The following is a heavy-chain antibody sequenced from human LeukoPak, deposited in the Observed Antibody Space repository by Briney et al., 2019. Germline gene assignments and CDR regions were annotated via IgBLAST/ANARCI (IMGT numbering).Heavy chain of an antibody. D-gene: IGHD6-13*01. CDR3: AKKAAASAADY. J-gene: IGHJ4*02. V-gene: IGHV4-4*02. Sequence: KPSETLSLTCAVSGGSISSGNWWSWVRQPPGKGPEWIGEIYHSGSTNYNPSLKSRVTISVDTYKNQFSLKLSSVTAADTAVYYCAKKAAASAADYWGQGTLVTVSS. CDR2: IYHSGST. CDR1: GGSISSGNW.